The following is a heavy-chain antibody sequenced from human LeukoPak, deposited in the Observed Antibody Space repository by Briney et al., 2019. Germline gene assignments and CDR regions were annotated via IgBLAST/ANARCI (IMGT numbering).Heavy chain of an antibody. Sequence: PSETLSLTCTVSGDSISSGDYYWSWIRQPAGKGLEWIGRISSSGSTNYNPSLKSRVTISVDTSKNQFSLKLSSVTAADTAVYYCAPRGYSYGRDAFDIWGQGTMVTVSS. V-gene: IGHV4-61*02. D-gene: IGHD5-18*01. CDR2: ISSSGST. J-gene: IGHJ3*02. CDR3: APRGYSYGRDAFDI. CDR1: GDSISSGDYY.